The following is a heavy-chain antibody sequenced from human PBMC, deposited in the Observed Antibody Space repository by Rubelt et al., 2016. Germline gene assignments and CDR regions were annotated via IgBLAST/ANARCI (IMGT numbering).Heavy chain of an antibody. V-gene: IGHV1-69*01. CDR3: ARVAPGIDFGSSSLKYFEY. J-gene: IGHJ4*02. CDR2: GTA. Sequence: GTANYAQKFQGRVTITADESTSTAYMELSSLRSEDTAVYYCARVAPGIDFGSSSLKYFEYWGQGTLVTVSS. D-gene: IGHD6-6*01.